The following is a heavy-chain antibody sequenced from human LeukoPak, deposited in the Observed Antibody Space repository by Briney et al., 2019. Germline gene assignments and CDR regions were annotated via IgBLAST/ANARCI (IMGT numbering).Heavy chain of an antibody. J-gene: IGHJ4*02. V-gene: IGHV3-21*01. CDR1: GFTFSTYT. Sequence: EGSLRLSCAASGFTFSTYTMNWVRQAPGKGLEWVSSISTSSSYIYYADSVKGRFTISRDNAKNSLYLQMNSLRAEDTAVYYCARDRLGSSGWDWGQGTLVTVSS. CDR3: ARDRLGSSGWD. D-gene: IGHD6-19*01. CDR2: ISTSSSYI.